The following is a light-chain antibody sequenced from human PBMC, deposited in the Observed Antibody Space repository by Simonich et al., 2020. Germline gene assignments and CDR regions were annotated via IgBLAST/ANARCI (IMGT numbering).Light chain of an antibody. CDR3: SSYTSSSTLV. Sequence: QSALTQPASVSGSPGQSITISCTGTSIDVGGYNYVSWYQQHPGKAPTLMIYEVSKRPAGVSNRFSGAKSGNTASLTISGLQAEDEADYYCSSYTSSSTLVFGGGTKLTVL. CDR2: EVS. V-gene: IGLV2-14*01. CDR1: SIDVGGYNY. J-gene: IGLJ3*02.